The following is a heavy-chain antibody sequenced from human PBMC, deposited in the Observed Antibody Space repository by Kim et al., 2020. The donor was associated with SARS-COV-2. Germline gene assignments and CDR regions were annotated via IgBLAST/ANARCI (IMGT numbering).Heavy chain of an antibody. D-gene: IGHD2-21*02. Sequence: DSVKGRFTISRDNSKNTLYLQMNSLRAEDTAVYYCAKGRGDFSVTGAFNIWGQGTMVTVSS. V-gene: IGHV3-30*02. CDR3: AKGRGDFSVTGAFNI. J-gene: IGHJ3*02.